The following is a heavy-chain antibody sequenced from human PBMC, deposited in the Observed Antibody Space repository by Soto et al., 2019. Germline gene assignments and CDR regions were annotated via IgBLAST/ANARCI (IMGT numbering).Heavy chain of an antibody. CDR1: GFTFSSYW. V-gene: IGHV3-7*01. J-gene: IGHJ4*02. D-gene: IGHD6-19*01. Sequence: EVQLVESGGGLVQPGGSLRLSCAASGFTFSSYWMSWVRQAPGKGLEWVANIKQDGSEKYYVDSVKGRFTISRDNAKNSLYLQMNSLTAEDTAVHYCASGVPVAGTNDYWGQGTLVTVSS. CDR3: ASGVPVAGTNDY. CDR2: IKQDGSEK.